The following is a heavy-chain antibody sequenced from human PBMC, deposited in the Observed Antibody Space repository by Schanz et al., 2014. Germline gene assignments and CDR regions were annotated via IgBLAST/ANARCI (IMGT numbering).Heavy chain of an antibody. CDR3: AKDSTHIDIVLVPTAIDY. CDR2: MSYDGSIK. V-gene: IGHV3-30*18. J-gene: IGHJ4*02. D-gene: IGHD2-2*01. Sequence: QVQLVESGGGVVQPGRSLRLSCAASGFTFSSYGMHLVRQAPGKGLEWVAAMSYDGSIKYYGDSVKGRFTISRDNSKNTLYLHMNTLRSEDTAVYYCAKDSTHIDIVLVPTAIDYWGQGTLVTVSS. CDR1: GFTFSSYG.